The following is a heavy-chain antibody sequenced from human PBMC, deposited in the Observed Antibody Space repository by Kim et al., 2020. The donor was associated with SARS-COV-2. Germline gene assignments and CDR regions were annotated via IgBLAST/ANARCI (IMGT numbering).Heavy chain of an antibody. CDR1: GGSISSGGYY. Sequence: SETLSLTCTVSGGSISSGGYYWSWIRQHPGKGLEWIGYIYYSGSTYYNPSLKSRVTISVDTSKNQFSLKLSSVTAADTAVYYCARDQYCSGGSCYDRQFDPWGQGTLVTVSS. D-gene: IGHD2-15*01. J-gene: IGHJ5*02. CDR2: IYYSGST. V-gene: IGHV4-31*03. CDR3: ARDQYCSGGSCYDRQFDP.